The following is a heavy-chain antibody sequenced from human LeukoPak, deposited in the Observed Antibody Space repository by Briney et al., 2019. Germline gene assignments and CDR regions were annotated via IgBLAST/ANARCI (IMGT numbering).Heavy chain of an antibody. CDR3: ARGAVTYFDY. J-gene: IGHJ4*02. CDR2: INHSGST. Sequence: SETLSLTCAAYGGSFSGYYWSWIRQPPGKGLEWIGEINHSGSTNYNPSLKSRVTISVDTSKNQFSLKLSSVTAADTAVYYCARGAVTYFDYWGQGTLVTVSS. D-gene: IGHD4-17*01. CDR1: GGSFSGYY. V-gene: IGHV4-34*01.